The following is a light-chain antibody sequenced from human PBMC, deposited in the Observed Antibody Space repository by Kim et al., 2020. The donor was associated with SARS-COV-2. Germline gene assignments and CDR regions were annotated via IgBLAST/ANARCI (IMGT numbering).Light chain of an antibody. V-gene: IGKV3-20*01. CDR1: QSVASNH. Sequence: EIVLTQSPGTLSLSPGDRVTLSCRASQSVASNHLAWFQQKPGQAPRLLIYGTSSRAPAIPDRFSASGSGTDFTLTISRLEPEDFAIYYCQQYDRPPYTFGQGTKLEI. CDR3: QQYDRPPYT. J-gene: IGKJ2*01. CDR2: GTS.